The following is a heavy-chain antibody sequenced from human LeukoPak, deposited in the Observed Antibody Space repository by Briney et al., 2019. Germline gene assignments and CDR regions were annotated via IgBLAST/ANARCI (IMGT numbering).Heavy chain of an antibody. CDR2: IKSKTDGGTT. CDR3: TTQRPPGSRLRYYFDY. Sequence: GGSLRLSCAASGFTFSNAWMSWVRQAPGKGLEWVDRIKSKTDGGTTDYAAPVKGRFTISRDDSKNTLYLQMNSLKTEDTAVYYCTTQRPPGSRLRYYFDYWGQGTLVTVSS. CDR1: GFTFSNAW. V-gene: IGHV3-15*01. D-gene: IGHD2-21*02. J-gene: IGHJ4*02.